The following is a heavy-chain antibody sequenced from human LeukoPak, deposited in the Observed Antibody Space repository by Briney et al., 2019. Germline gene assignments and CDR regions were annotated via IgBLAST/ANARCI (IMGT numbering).Heavy chain of an antibody. CDR3: ARAGYIVGATLFDY. CDR2: IYTSGST. D-gene: IGHD1-26*01. CDR1: GGSIGSYY. J-gene: IGHJ4*02. V-gene: IGHV4-4*07. Sequence: SETLSLTCTVSGGSIGSYYWSWIRQPAGKGLEWIGRIYTSGSTNYNPSLKSRVTMSVDTSKNQFSLKLSSVTAADTAVYYCARAGYIVGATLFDYWGQGTLVTVSS.